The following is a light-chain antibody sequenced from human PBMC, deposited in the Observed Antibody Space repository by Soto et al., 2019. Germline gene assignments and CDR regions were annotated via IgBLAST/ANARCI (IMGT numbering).Light chain of an antibody. Sequence: DIQMTQSPSSLSASVGDRVTITCRASESISSYLHWYQQKPGKAPKLLIYAASSLQSGVPSRFSGSGSGTDFTLIVSSLQPEDFATYYCQQSYITPWPFGQGNKVEIK. CDR1: ESISSY. V-gene: IGKV1-39*01. CDR2: AAS. CDR3: QQSYITPWP. J-gene: IGKJ1*01.